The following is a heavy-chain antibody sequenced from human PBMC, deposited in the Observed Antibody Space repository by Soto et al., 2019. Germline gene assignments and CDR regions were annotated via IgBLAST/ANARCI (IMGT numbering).Heavy chain of an antibody. CDR1: GFTFSIYA. D-gene: IGHD2-8*01. V-gene: IGHV3-30*04. CDR3: NGEVASGY. Sequence: GGALRLSFADSGFTFSIYAMHWVLQATGKGLEWVAVISKDGNVKYNDESVKGRFNISRDNSKKKLYLQMKSMGAEDTAAYYCNGEVASGYWGQGTLVTVSS. CDR2: ISKDGNVK. J-gene: IGHJ4*02.